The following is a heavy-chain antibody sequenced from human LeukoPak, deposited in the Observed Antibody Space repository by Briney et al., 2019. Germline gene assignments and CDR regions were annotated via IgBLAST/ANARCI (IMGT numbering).Heavy chain of an antibody. CDR3: ARPDYGDPNRFDP. Sequence: SETLSLTCTVSGGSISSSRYYWGWIRQPPGKGLEWIGSIYYSGSTYYNPSLKSRVTISVDTSKNQFSLKLSSVTAADTAVYYCARPDYGDPNRFDPWCQGTLVTVSS. J-gene: IGHJ5*02. CDR2: IYYSGST. D-gene: IGHD4-17*01. V-gene: IGHV4-39*01. CDR1: GGSISSSRYY.